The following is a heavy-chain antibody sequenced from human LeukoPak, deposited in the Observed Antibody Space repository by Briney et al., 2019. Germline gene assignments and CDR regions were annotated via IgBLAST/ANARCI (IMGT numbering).Heavy chain of an antibody. CDR2: INPNSGGT. J-gene: IGHJ4*02. CDR3: ARGGSTDSIHSCGGNCYFLDY. CDR1: TPTPHH. D-gene: IGHD2-21*02. V-gene: IGHV1-2*02. Sequence: TPTPHHLHCVRHPPRQPLASIGCINPNSGGTNYAQKFQGRVIMTRDTSISTAYMELSRLGSDDTAVYYCARGGSTDSIHSCGGNCYFLDYWGQGTLVTVSS.